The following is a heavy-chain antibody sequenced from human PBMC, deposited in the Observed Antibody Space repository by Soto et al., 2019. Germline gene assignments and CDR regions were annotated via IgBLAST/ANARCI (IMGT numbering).Heavy chain of an antibody. Sequence: QITLKESGPPLVKPTQTLTLTCTFSGFSLSSTRVAVGWIRQPPGKALEWLALIYWDDAKRYSPFLKSRLTITKDSSKNQVVLTMTNMDPVDTATYYCAHSVVAGLGYYFDYWGQGTLVTVSS. CDR1: GFSLSSTRVA. CDR3: AHSVVAGLGYYFDY. D-gene: IGHD6-19*01. V-gene: IGHV2-5*02. J-gene: IGHJ4*02. CDR2: IYWDDAK.